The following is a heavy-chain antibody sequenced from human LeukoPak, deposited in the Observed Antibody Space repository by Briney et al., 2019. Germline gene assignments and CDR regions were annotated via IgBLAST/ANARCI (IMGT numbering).Heavy chain of an antibody. Sequence: GGSLRLSCAASGFTFSTYWMNWVRRAPGKGLERVAHIKQDGSEKYYVDSVKGRFTLSRDSAKNSLYLQMNSLRAEDTAVYYCARAEWSNWYFDLWGRGTLVTVSS. J-gene: IGHJ2*01. CDR1: GFTFSTYW. V-gene: IGHV3-7*03. D-gene: IGHD3-3*01. CDR3: ARAEWSNWYFDL. CDR2: IKQDGSEK.